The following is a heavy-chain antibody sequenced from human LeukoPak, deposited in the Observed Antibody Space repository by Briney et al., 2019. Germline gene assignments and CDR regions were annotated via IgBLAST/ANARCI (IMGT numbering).Heavy chain of an antibody. D-gene: IGHD5/OR15-5a*01. CDR1: GGSISSGGYY. CDR2: IYYSGST. J-gene: IGHJ6*02. V-gene: IGHV4-31*03. Sequence: KPSQTLSLTCTVSGGSISSGGYYWSWIRQHPGKGLEWIGYIYYSGSTYYNPSLKSRFTISVDTSKNQFSLKLSSVTAADTAVYYCARDSTKSYYYYGMDAWGQGTTVTVSS. CDR3: ARDSTKSYYYYGMDA.